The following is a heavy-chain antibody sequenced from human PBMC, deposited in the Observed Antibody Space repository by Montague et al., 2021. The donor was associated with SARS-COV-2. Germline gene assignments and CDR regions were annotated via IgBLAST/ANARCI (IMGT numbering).Heavy chain of an antibody. CDR3: ARGYRRITIFGVVIYDAFDI. V-gene: IGHV4-4*02. D-gene: IGHD3-3*01. J-gene: IGHJ3*02. CDR2: IYHSGST. CDR1: GGSISSSNW. Sequence: SETLSLTCAVSGGSISSSNWCSCVRQPPGKGLVWFGEIYHSGSTNYNPSLKSRLTISLDKSKNQFSLKLSSVTAADTAVYYCARGYRRITIFGVVIYDAFDIWGQGTMVTVSS.